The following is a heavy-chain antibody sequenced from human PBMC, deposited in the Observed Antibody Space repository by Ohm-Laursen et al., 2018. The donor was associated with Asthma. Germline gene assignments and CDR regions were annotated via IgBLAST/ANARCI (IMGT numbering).Heavy chain of an antibody. CDR2: ISYDGIDK. J-gene: IGHJ4*02. Sequence: SLRLSCAASGFTFRSYGMHWVRQAPGKGLEWVAVISYDGIDKYYPDSVKGRFTISRDNSKNTLYLQMNSLRADDAAVYYCAKPTVSQFWGSGFDYWGQGTLVTVSS. CDR1: GFTFRSYG. V-gene: IGHV3-30*18. CDR3: AKPTVSQFWGSGFDY. D-gene: IGHD7-27*01.